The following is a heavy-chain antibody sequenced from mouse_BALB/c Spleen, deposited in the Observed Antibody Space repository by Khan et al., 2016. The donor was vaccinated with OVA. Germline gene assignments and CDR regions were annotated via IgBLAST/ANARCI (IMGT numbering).Heavy chain of an antibody. CDR1: GFSLTNYG. D-gene: IGHD2-1*01. V-gene: IGHV2-9*02. CDR2: IWTGGST. CDR3: ARYYGNYGWYFDV. J-gene: IGHJ1*01. Sequence: QVQLKESGPGLVAPSQSLSITCTVSGFSLTNYGVHWVRQPPGKGLEWLGVIWTGGSTNYNSALMSRLSISKDNSKSQVFLKMNSLQTEDTAMYYCARYYGNYGWYFDVGGAGTTVTVSP.